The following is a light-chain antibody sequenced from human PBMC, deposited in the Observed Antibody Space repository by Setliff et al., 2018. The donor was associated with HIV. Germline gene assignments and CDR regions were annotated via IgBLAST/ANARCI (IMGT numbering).Light chain of an antibody. V-gene: IGLV2-14*01. CDR1: SSDVGGYNY. CDR3: SSYTSSSTLV. Sequence: QSVLTQPASVSGSPGQSITISCTGASSDVGGYNYVSWYQQHPGKAPKLMIYEVSKRPSGVPNRFSGSKSGNTASLTISGLQAEDEADYYCSSYTSSSTLVFGSGTKVNVL. CDR2: EVS. J-gene: IGLJ1*01.